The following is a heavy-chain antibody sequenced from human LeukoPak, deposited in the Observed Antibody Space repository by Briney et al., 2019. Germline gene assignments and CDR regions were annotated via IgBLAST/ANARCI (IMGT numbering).Heavy chain of an antibody. CDR1: GGSISSYY. CDR3: ARGTDFWFDP. V-gene: IGHV4-59*01. Sequence: SETLSLTCTVSGGSISSYYWSWIRQPPGKGLEWIGYIYYSGGTNYNPSLKSRVTISVDTSKNQFSLKLSSVTAADTAVYYCARGTDFWFDPWGQGTLVTVSS. CDR2: IYYSGGT. D-gene: IGHD3-3*01. J-gene: IGHJ5*02.